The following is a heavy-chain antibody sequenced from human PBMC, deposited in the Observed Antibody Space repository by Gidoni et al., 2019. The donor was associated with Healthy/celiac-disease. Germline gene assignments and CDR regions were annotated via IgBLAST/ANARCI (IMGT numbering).Heavy chain of an antibody. Sequence: QVQLQESGPGLVKPSQTLSLTCTVSGGSISSGRYYWSWIRQPAGKGLEWIGRIYTSGSTNYNPSLKSRVTISVDTSKNQFSLKLSSVTAADTAVYYCAREKQYYDSSANQLFDYWGQGTLVTVSS. V-gene: IGHV4-61*02. CDR1: GGSISSGRYY. J-gene: IGHJ4*02. D-gene: IGHD3-22*01. CDR3: AREKQYYDSSANQLFDY. CDR2: IYTSGST.